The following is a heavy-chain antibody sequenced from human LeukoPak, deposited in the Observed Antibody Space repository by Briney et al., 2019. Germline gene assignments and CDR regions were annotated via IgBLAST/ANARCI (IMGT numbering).Heavy chain of an antibody. J-gene: IGHJ4*02. D-gene: IGHD3-22*01. Sequence: GGSLRLSCAVSGITLSNYGMSWVRQAPGEGLEWVAGISDSGGSTNYADSVKGRFTISRDNPKNTLYLQMNSLRAEDTAVYFCARRGVVIRVILVGFHKEAFYFDSWGQGALVTVSS. CDR2: ISDSGGST. CDR3: ARRGVVIRVILVGFHKEAFYFDS. V-gene: IGHV3-23*01. CDR1: GITLSNYG.